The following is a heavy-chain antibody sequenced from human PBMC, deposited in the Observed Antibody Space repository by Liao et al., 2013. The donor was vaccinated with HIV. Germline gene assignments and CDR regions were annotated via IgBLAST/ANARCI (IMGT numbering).Heavy chain of an antibody. CDR2: IYTSGST. J-gene: IGHJ6*03. Sequence: QVQLQESGPGLVKPSETLSLTCTVSGGSISSYYWSWIRQPAGKGLEWIGRIYTSGSTNYNPSLKSRVTMSVDTSKNQFSLKLSSVTAADTAVYYCARYYYDSSGYSRYYYYMDVWGKGTTVTVSS. D-gene: IGHD3-22*01. V-gene: IGHV4-4*07. CDR1: GGSISSYY. CDR3: ARYYYDSSGYSRYYYYMDV.